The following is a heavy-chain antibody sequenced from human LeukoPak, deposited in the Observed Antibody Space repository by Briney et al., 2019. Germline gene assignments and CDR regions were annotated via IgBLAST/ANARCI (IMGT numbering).Heavy chain of an antibody. CDR1: GYTFTSYG. D-gene: IGHD6-19*01. V-gene: IGHV1-18*01. CDR2: ISACNGNT. J-gene: IGHJ4*02. CDR3: ARDAHFVTGIAVAGTSDY. Sequence: ASVTVSCTASGYTFTSYGISWVRQAPGQGLEWMGWISACNGNTNYAQKLQGRVTMTTDTSTSTAYMELRSLRSDDTAVYYCARDAHFVTGIAVAGTSDYWGQGTLVTVSS.